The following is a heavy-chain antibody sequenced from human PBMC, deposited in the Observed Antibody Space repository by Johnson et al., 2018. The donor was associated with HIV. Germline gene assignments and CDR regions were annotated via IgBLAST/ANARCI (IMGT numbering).Heavy chain of an antibody. CDR1: GFTFSDYY. J-gene: IGHJ3*02. V-gene: IGHV3-11*04. D-gene: IGHD3-22*01. Sequence: QVQLVESGGGLVKPGGSLRLSCAASGFTFSDYYMSWIRHAPGKGLEWLSYISSSGSTIYYADSVKGRFTISRDNAKNSLYLQMNSLRAEDTAVYNCARDPIREKWLLGAFDIWGQGTTVTVSP. CDR2: ISSSGSTI. CDR3: ARDPIREKWLLGAFDI.